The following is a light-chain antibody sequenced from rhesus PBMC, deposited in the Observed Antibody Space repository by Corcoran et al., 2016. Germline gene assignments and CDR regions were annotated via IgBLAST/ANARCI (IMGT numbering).Light chain of an antibody. Sequence: EIVMTQSPATLSLSPGERATLSCRASQSVSSYLAWYQKKPEKAPRLLIYCASTRDTGIPDRFRGSGSWTDVTLIISSLVPEDVRVYYCQQYNNWDSVGQGTKVEIK. J-gene: IGKJ2*01. CDR1: QSVSSY. V-gene: IGKV3S9*01. CDR3: QQYNNWDS. CDR2: CAS.